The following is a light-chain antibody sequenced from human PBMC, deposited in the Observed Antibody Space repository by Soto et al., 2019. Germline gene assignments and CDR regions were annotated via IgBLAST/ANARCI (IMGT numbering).Light chain of an antibody. J-gene: IGLJ1*01. CDR2: GNS. Sequence: QSVLTQPPSVSGAPGQRVTISCTGSSSNIGAGYDVHWYQQLPGTVPRVVIYGNSNRPSGVPDRFSGSKSGTSASLAITGLQAEDEADYYCQSYDSSLSGYVFGTGTKVTVL. V-gene: IGLV1-40*01. CDR1: SSNIGAGYD. CDR3: QSYDSSLSGYV.